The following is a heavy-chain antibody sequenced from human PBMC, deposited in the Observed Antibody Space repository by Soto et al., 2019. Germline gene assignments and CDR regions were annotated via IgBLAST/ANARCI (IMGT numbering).Heavy chain of an antibody. CDR1: GGTFSSYP. CDR2: IIPILDIT. J-gene: IGHJ4*02. V-gene: IGHV1-69*02. Sequence: QVQLVQSGAEVKKPGASVKVSCKASGGTFSSYPISWVRQAPGPGIEWMGRIIPILDITDYAQRFQGRVTITADKSTSTAYLELSSLSSADTAVYYCARPTSTGTTSGYYFDYWGQGNLVSVSS. CDR3: ARPTSTGTTSGYYFDY. D-gene: IGHD1-7*01.